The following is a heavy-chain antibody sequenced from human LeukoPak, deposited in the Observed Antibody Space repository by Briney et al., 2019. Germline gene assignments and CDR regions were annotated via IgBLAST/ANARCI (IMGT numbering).Heavy chain of an antibody. CDR3: AKDYGSGSYLDY. CDR1: GFTFSTYA. D-gene: IGHD3-10*01. V-gene: IGHV3-23*01. Sequence: GGSLRLSCTASGFTFSTYAMSWVRQAPGKGLEWVSSISGSGGGTYCADSVKGRFTISRDNSKNTLYLQMNSLRAEDTAVYYCAKDYGSGSYLDYWGQGTLVTVSS. CDR2: ISGSGGGT. J-gene: IGHJ4*02.